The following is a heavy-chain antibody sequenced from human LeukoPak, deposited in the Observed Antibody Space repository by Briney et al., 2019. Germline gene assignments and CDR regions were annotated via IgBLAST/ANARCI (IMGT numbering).Heavy chain of an antibody. V-gene: IGHV5-51*01. CDR1: GYSFTSYW. CDR3: ARPKGYCSGGSCYSAGTFDI. CDR2: IYPGDSDT. J-gene: IGHJ3*02. Sequence: GESLKISCKCSGYSFTSYWIGWVRQMPGKGLEWMGIIYPGDSDTRYSPSFQGQVTISADKSISTAYLQWSSLKASDTAMYYCARPKGYCSGGSCYSAGTFDIWGQGTMVTVSS. D-gene: IGHD2-15*01.